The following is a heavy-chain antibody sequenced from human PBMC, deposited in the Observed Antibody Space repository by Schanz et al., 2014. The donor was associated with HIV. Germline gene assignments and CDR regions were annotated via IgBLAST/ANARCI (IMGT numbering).Heavy chain of an antibody. CDR2: ISAYNGKT. CDR1: GYTFISYG. CDR3: ARAAFSSEYYYGMDV. Sequence: QVQLVQSGTEVKKPGASVKVSCKASGYTFISYGISWVRQAPGQGLEWMGWISAYNGKTNYARKVQGRVTIIADESTSTAYMELSSLRSADTAVYFCARAAFSSEYYYGMDVWGQGTTVTVSS. D-gene: IGHD3-3*02. V-gene: IGHV1-18*01. J-gene: IGHJ6*02.